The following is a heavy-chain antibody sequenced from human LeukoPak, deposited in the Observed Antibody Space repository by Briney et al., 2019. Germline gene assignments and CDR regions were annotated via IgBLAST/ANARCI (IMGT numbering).Heavy chain of an antibody. J-gene: IGHJ4*02. CDR2: ISGSGGST. CDR3: AKDRFIRTRGWDY. Sequence: GGSLRLSCEASGFTFSSYAMSWVRQAPGKGLEWVSAISGSGGSTYYADSVKGRFTISRDNSKNTLYLQMNSLRAEDTAVYYCAKDRFIRTRGWDYWGQGTLVTVSS. CDR1: GFTFSSYA. D-gene: IGHD6-19*01. V-gene: IGHV3-23*01.